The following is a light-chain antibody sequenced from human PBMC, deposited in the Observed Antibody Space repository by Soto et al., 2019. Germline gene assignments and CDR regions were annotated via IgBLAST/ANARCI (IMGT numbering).Light chain of an antibody. CDR3: QQRKSYPIT. Sequence: DIQLTQSPSFLSASVGDRVSMTCRASQDINTYLAWYQQKPGKAPKLLIFAASTLQNGVPSRFSGSGSGTEFTVTITSLQPEDFATYYCQQRKSYPITFGQGTRLEIK. V-gene: IGKV1-9*01. CDR1: QDINTY. J-gene: IGKJ5*01. CDR2: AAS.